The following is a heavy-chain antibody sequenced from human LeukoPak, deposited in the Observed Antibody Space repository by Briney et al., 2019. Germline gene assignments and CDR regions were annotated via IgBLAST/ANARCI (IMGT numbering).Heavy chain of an antibody. V-gene: IGHV3-73*01. CDR3: TRPEYSSGWYLGY. D-gene: IGHD6-19*01. Sequence: GGSLRLSCAASGFTFSGSAMHWVRQASGKGPEWVGRIRSKANSYATAYAASVKGRFTISRDDSKNTAYLQMNSLKTEDTAVYYCTRPEYSSGWYLGYWGQGTQVTVSS. CDR2: IRSKANSYAT. CDR1: GFTFSGSA. J-gene: IGHJ4*02.